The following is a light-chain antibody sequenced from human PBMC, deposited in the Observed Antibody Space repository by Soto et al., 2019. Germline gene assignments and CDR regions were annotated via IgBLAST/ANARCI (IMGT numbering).Light chain of an antibody. CDR2: DAS. CDR1: QSVSSY. CDR3: QQRSNWPPRFT. Sequence: EIVLTQSPATLSLSPGERATLSCRASQSVSSYLAWYHQKPGQAPRLLIYDASNRATGIPARFSGSGSGTDFPLTISSLEPEDFAVHYCQQRSNWPPRFTFGPGTKVDIK. J-gene: IGKJ3*01. V-gene: IGKV3-11*01.